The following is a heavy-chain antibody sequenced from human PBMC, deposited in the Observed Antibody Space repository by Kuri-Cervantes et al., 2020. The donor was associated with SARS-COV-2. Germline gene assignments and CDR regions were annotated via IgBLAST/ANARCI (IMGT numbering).Heavy chain of an antibody. CDR3: ARDNSVRTIIGVVIISHMDV. CDR1: GSTSSSYA. Sequence: GRSLRLSCAASGSTSSSYAMHWVRQAPGKGLGWVAVISYDGSNTYYADSVKGRFTISRDNSKNTLYLQMNSLRAEDTAVYYCARDNSVRTIIGVVIISHMDVWGKGTTVTVSS. D-gene: IGHD3-3*01. J-gene: IGHJ6*04. CDR2: ISYDGSNT. V-gene: IGHV3-30*04.